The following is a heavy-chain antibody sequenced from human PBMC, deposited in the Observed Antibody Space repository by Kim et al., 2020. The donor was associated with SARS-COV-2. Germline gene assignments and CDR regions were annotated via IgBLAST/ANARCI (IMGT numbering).Heavy chain of an antibody. Sequence: GGSLRLSCAASGFTSTSHWMNWVRQTPGKGLEWVAIIKHDGSETKYVDSVKGRFTISRDSARNSIYLQMNSLRAEDTALYYYARGGGWLIEHWGQGTLVTVSS. D-gene: IGHD6-19*01. CDR3: ARGGGWLIEH. CDR1: GFTSTSHW. CDR2: IKHDGSET. V-gene: IGHV3-7*05. J-gene: IGHJ1*01.